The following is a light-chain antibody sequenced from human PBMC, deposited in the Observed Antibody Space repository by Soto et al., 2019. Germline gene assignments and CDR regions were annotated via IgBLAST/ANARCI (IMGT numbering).Light chain of an antibody. J-gene: IGKJ1*01. Sequence: DIQMTQSPSTLSASVGDRVSITCRARQRMSSWLAWYQQKPGKAPKLLIYRASSLESGVPSRFSGSGSGTEFNLTINSLQTDDFATYYCQQRGTFGQGTKVDIK. CDR3: QQRGT. V-gene: IGKV1-5*03. CDR2: RAS. CDR1: QRMSSW.